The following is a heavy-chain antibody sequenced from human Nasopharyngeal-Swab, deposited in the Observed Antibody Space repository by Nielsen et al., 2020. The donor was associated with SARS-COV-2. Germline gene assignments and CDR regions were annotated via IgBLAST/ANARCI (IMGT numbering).Heavy chain of an antibody. CDR1: GGSISSGGYY. CDR3: ARDNDILTGYYRGVLDT. CDR2: IYYSGST. V-gene: IGHV4-31*01. J-gene: IGHJ5*02. Sequence: SETLSLTCTVSGGSISSGGYYWSWIRQHPGKGLEWIGYIYYSGSTYYNPSLKSQVTISVDTSKNQFSLKLSSVTAADTAVYYCARDNDILTGYYRGVLDTWGQGTLVTVSS. D-gene: IGHD3-9*01.